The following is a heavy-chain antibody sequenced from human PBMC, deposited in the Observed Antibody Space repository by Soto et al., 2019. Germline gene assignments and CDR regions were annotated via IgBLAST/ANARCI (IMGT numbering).Heavy chain of an antibody. J-gene: IGHJ3*02. Sequence: GGSLRLSCAASGFTFSSYAMHWVRQAPGKGLEWVGRIKSKTDGGTTDYAAPVKGRFTISRDDSKNTLYLQMNSLKTEDTAVYYCTTGFLAWLVPGDSFDIWGQGTMVTVSS. CDR2: IKSKTDGGTT. D-gene: IGHD6-19*01. V-gene: IGHV3-15*07. CDR1: GFTFSSYA. CDR3: TTGFLAWLVPGDSFDI.